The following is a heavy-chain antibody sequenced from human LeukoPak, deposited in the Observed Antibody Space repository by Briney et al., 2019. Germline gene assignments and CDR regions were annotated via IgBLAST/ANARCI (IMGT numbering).Heavy chain of an antibody. D-gene: IGHD3-16*01. CDR3: ATYTHWVAGDV. J-gene: IGHJ6*02. Sequence: GGTLRPSCAASVFMPSESWMSWVRRAPGRVLEWGANMNQDGSAKGYVDSVKGRFTISRDNARNSLYLQMSSLRPEDTAVYYCATYTHWVAGDVCSQGTTVTVSS. CDR1: VFMPSESW. CDR2: MNQDGSAK. V-gene: IGHV3-7*02.